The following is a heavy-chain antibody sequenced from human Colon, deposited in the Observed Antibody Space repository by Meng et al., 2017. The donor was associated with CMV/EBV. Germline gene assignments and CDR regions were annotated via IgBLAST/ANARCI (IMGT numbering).Heavy chain of an antibody. CDR3: ARDKGCTTNCDASFYGMDV. CDR2: INPISGAT. Sequence: ASVKVSCKASGYTFTGYIIHWIRQAPGLELEWVGWINPISGATDSAQNFQGRVTITRDTSITTVYMELSRLGSDDTAVYYCARDKGCTTNCDASFYGMDVWGQGTTVTVSS. J-gene: IGHJ6*02. V-gene: IGHV1-2*02. D-gene: IGHD2-2*01. CDR1: GYTFTGYI.